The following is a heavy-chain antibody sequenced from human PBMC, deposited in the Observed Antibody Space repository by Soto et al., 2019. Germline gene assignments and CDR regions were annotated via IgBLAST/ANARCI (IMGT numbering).Heavy chain of an antibody. CDR3: ARDGADLRFLEWLFSIDY. CDR2: ISSSSSTI. D-gene: IGHD3-3*01. V-gene: IGHV3-48*02. J-gene: IGHJ4*02. Sequence: EVQLVESGGGLVQPGGSLRLSCAASGFTFSSYSMNWVRQAPGKGLEWVSYISSSSSTIYYADSVKGRFTISRDNAKNSLYLQMNSLRDEDTAVYYCARDGADLRFLEWLFSIDYWVQGTLVTVSS. CDR1: GFTFSSYS.